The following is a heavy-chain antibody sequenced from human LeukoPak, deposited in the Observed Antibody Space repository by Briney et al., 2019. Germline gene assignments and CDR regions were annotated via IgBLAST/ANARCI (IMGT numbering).Heavy chain of an antibody. CDR1: GYSINNYW. CDR2: IYPADSDI. J-gene: IGHJ4*02. V-gene: IGHV5-51*01. CDR3: TRGRPIDY. Sequence: GESLKISCKGSGYSINNYWIAWVRQMPGKGLEWMGIIYPADSDIRYSPSFQGQVTISADKSISTAYLQWSSLKASDTAIYYCTRGRPIDYWGQGTLVTVSS.